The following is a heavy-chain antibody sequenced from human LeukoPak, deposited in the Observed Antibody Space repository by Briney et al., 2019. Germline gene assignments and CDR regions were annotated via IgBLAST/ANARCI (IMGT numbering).Heavy chain of an antibody. CDR2: INPSGGST. CDR1: GYTFTRYY. D-gene: IGHD3-22*01. V-gene: IGHV1-46*01. CDR3: ARARLTMIVVIAFDY. Sequence: PSASVKVSCKASGYTFTRYYMHWVRQAPGQGLEWMGIINPSGGSTSYAQKFQGRVTMTRDTSTRTVYMELSSLRSEDTAVYYCARARLTMIVVIAFDYWGQGTLVTVSS. J-gene: IGHJ4*02.